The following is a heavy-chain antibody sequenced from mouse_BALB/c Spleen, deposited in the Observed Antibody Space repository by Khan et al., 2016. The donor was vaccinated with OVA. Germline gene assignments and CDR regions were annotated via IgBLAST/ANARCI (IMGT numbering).Heavy chain of an antibody. D-gene: IGHD2-12*01. V-gene: IGHV9-3-1*01. CDR3: ARKKYSYDRYFDV. J-gene: IGHJ1*01. CDR1: GDTFTNYG. CDR2: INTYTGEP. Sequence: QIQLVQSGPELKKPGETVKISCKASGDTFTNYGMNWVKQAPGEGLKWMGWINTYTGEPTYADDFKGRFDFSLETSASTAYLQINNLKNEATAAYFCARKKYSYDRYFDVWGAGTTVTVSS.